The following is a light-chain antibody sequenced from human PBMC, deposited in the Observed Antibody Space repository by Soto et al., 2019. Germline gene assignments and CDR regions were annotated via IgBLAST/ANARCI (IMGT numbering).Light chain of an antibody. CDR1: SSDVGGYNY. J-gene: IGLJ2*01. CDR2: EVS. Sequence: QSALTQPPSASGSPGQSVTIYCTGTSSDVGGYNYVSWYQQHPGKAPKLMIYEVSKRPSGVPDRFSGSKSGNTASLTVSGLQAEDEADYYCSSYAGSSVVFGGGTKLTVL. V-gene: IGLV2-8*01. CDR3: SSYAGSSVV.